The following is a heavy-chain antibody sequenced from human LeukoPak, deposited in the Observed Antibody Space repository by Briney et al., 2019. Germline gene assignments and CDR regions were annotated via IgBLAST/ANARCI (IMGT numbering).Heavy chain of an antibody. Sequence: SVKVSCKASGGTFSSYAISWVRQAPGQGLEWMGGIIPIFGTANYARKFQGRVTMTRDTSTSTVYMELSSLRSEDTAVYYCARDRHSSGYIIDYWGQGTLVTVSS. D-gene: IGHD3-22*01. CDR1: GGTFSSYA. J-gene: IGHJ4*02. CDR2: IIPIFGTA. CDR3: ARDRHSSGYIIDY. V-gene: IGHV1-69*05.